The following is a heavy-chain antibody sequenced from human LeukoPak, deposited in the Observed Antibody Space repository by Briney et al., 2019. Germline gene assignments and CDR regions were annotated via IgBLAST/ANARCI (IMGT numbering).Heavy chain of an antibody. D-gene: IGHD3-22*01. CDR3: ARGAYYYDSSGYYLPPAEYFQH. Sequence: ASVKVSCKASGYTFTSYYMHWVRQAPGQGLEWMGIINPSGGSTSYAQKFQGRVTMTRDTSTSTVYMELSSLRSEDTAVYYCARGAYYYDSSGYYLPPAEYFQHWGQGTLVTVSS. CDR1: GYTFTSYY. V-gene: IGHV1-46*01. CDR2: INPSGGST. J-gene: IGHJ1*01.